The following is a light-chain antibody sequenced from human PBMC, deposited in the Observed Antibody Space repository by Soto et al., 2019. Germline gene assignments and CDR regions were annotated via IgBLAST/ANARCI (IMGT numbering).Light chain of an antibody. J-gene: IGLJ3*02. CDR1: SSDVGAYNF. CDR2: EVT. V-gene: IGLV2-14*01. CDR3: SSFTTTSTWV. Sequence: QLVLTQPASVSGSPGQSISISCAGSSSDVGAYNFVSWYQQHPGKVPKLLIYEVTKRPSGISTRFSGSKSGSTASLTISGLQSEDEADYYCSSFTTTSTWVFGEKTKLTVL.